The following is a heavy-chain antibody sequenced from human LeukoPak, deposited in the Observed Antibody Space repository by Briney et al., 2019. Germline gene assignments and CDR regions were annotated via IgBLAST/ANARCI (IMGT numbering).Heavy chain of an antibody. CDR2: ISAYNGNT. Sequence: ASVKVFCKASGYTFTSYGISWVRQAPGQGLEWMGWISAYNGNTNYAQKLQGRVTMTTDTSTSTAYMELRSLRSDDTAVYYCARDRSKYSSGWYAQHYFDYWGQGTLVTVSS. D-gene: IGHD6-19*01. CDR1: GYTFTSYG. CDR3: ARDRSKYSSGWYAQHYFDY. J-gene: IGHJ4*02. V-gene: IGHV1-18*01.